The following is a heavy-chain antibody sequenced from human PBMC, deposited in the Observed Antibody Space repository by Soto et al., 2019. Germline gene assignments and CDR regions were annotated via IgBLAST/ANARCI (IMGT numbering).Heavy chain of an antibody. J-gene: IGHJ4*02. CDR1: GFIFNNYA. CDR3: ARDGEGATHGDY. Sequence: EVQVLESGGGVVQPGGSLRLSCAASGFIFNNYAMSWVRQAPGKGLEWVSTISGSGATTYYADSVKGRFTISRDNSKNTLYLQMNSLRAEDTAIYLCARDGEGATHGDYWGQGTLVTVSS. D-gene: IGHD5-12*01. CDR2: ISGSGATT. V-gene: IGHV3-23*01.